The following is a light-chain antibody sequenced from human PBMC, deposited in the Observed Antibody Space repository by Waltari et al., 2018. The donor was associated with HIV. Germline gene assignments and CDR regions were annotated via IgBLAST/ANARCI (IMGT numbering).Light chain of an antibody. J-gene: IGLJ2*01. Sequence: QSALTQPASVSGSPGQSITISCTGTSSDVGSYYLVSWYQQHPGKAPKLMIYEVSKRPSGVSNRFSGSKSGNTASLTISGIQAEDEADYYCCSYAGSSTFVVFGGGTKLTVL. V-gene: IGLV2-23*02. CDR3: CSYAGSSTFVV. CDR1: SSDVGSYYL. CDR2: EVS.